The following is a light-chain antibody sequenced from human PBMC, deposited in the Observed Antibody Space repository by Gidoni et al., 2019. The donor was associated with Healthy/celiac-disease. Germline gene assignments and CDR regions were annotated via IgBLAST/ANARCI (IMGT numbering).Light chain of an antibody. CDR2: AAS. J-gene: IGKJ1*01. CDR3: QQSYSILWT. V-gene: IGKV1-39*01. CDR1: QSISSS. Sequence: DIQMTQSPSSLSASVGDRVTITCRASQSISSSLNWYQYKPGKAPKLLIYAASSLQSGVPSRFSGSGSGTDFTLTISSLQPEDFATYYCQQSYSILWTFGQGTKVEIK.